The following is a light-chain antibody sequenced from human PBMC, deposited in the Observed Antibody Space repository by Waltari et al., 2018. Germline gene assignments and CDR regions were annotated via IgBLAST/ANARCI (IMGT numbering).Light chain of an antibody. CDR2: RNN. CDR3: ATWDGSLTAWV. CDR1: TSNIGRNY. Sequence: QSVLTQPPSASGTPGQRVTISCSGSTSNIGRNYVYWYQQFPGTAPKLRVYRNNGRPSGVPARISGSKSGTSASLTISGLRSEDEADYYCATWDGSLTAWVFGGGTKVTVL. J-gene: IGLJ3*02. V-gene: IGLV1-47*01.